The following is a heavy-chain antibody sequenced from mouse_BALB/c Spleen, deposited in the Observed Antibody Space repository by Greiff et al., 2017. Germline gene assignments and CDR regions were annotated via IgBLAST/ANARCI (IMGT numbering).Heavy chain of an antibody. V-gene: IGHV1-18*01. CDR1: GYSFTGYT. Sequence: EVKLQESGPELVKPGASMKISCKASGYSFTGYTMNWVKQSHGKNLEWIGLINPYNGGTSYNQKFKGKATLTVDKSSSTAYMELLSLTSEDSAVYYCARFEGIYYGYDGFAYWGQGTLVTVSA. J-gene: IGHJ3*01. CDR3: ARFEGIYYGYDGFAY. D-gene: IGHD2-2*01. CDR2: INPYNGGT.